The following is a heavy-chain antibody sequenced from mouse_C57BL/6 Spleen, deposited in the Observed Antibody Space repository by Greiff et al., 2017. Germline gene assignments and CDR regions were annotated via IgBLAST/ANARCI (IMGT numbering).Heavy chain of an antibody. CDR3: TRGHYSYFDY. J-gene: IGHJ2*01. D-gene: IGHD2-12*01. CDR1: GFTFSSYA. V-gene: IGHV5-9-1*02. CDR2: ISSGGDYI. Sequence: EVKVEESGEGLVKPGGSLKLSCAASGFTFSSYAMSWVRQTPEKRLEWVAYISSGGDYIYYADTVKGRFTISRDNARTTLYLQMSSLKYDDTAMYYCTRGHYSYFDYWGQGTTLTVSS.